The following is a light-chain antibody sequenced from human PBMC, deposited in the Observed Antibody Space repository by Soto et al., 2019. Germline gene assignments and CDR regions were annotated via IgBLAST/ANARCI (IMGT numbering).Light chain of an antibody. CDR3: QHSYSTLWT. CDR2: AAS. CDR1: QSISSY. V-gene: IGKV1-39*01. J-gene: IGKJ1*01. Sequence: DIQMTQYPSSLSASVGDRVTITCRASQSISSYLNWYQQKPGKAPKLLIYAASSLQSGVPSRFSGSGSGTDFTLTISSLQPEDFATYYCQHSYSTLWTFGQGTKVEIK.